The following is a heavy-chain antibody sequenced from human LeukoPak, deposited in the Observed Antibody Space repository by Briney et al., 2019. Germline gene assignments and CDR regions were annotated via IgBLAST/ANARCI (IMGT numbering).Heavy chain of an antibody. CDR3: ARDLRRGGPGIAAAGTLDY. CDR2: INPNSGGT. J-gene: IGHJ4*02. Sequence: ASVKVSCKASGYTFTGYYMHWVRQAPGQGLEWMGWINPNSGGTNYAQKFQGRVTMTRDTSISTAYMELSRLRSDDTAVYYCARDLRRGGPGIAAAGTLDYWGQGTLVTVSS. V-gene: IGHV1-2*02. D-gene: IGHD6-13*01. CDR1: GYTFTGYY.